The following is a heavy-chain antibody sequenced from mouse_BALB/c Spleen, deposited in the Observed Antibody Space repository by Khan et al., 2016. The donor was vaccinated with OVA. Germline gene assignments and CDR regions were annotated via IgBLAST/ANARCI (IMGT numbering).Heavy chain of an antibody. CDR3: AGRELWYFDV. Sequence: QIQLVQSGPELKRPGETVNISCMASGYTFTDYSMHWVKQALGKGLKWMGWKNTETGEPTYADDFKGRFAFSLETSASTAYLQFNYLQNEDTATYFCAGRELWYFDVWGAGTTVTVSS. CDR2: KNTETGEP. J-gene: IGHJ1*01. CDR1: GYTFTDYS. V-gene: IGHV9-2-1*01.